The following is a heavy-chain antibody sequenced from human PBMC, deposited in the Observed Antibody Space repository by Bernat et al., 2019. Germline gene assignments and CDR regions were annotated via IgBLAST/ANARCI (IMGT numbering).Heavy chain of an antibody. Sequence: EVQLVESGGGLIQPGGSLRLSCAASGSTVSSNHMNWVRQAPGKGLEWVSVIYSGGSAYYADSVRGRFTISRDHSKNTLFLQMNSLRAEDTAVYYCAGRGTTVTTSDAFDIWGQGTMVTVSS. CDR2: IYSGGSA. CDR1: GSTVSSNH. CDR3: AGRGTTVTTSDAFDI. V-gene: IGHV3-53*01. D-gene: IGHD4-17*01. J-gene: IGHJ3*02.